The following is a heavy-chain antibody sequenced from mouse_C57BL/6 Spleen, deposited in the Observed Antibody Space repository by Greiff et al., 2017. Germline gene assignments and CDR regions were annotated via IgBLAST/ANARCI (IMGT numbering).Heavy chain of an antibody. V-gene: IGHV5-9*01. CDR1: GFTFSSYT. J-gene: IGHJ4*01. D-gene: IGHD2-5*01. Sequence: EVQLVESGGGLVKPGGSLKLSCAASGFTFSSYTMSWVRQTPEKRLEWVATISGGGGNTYYPESVKGRFTFSRDNAKNTLYLQISSLRSEDTALYYCARRSLYSNYGDAMDYWGQGTSVTVSS. CDR2: ISGGGGNT. CDR3: ARRSLYSNYGDAMDY.